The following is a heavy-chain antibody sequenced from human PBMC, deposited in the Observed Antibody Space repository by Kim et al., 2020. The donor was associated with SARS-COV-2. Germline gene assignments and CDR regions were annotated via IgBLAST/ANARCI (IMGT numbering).Heavy chain of an antibody. CDR3: ARRGYSSSSGAFDI. D-gene: IGHD6-6*01. J-gene: IGHJ3*02. V-gene: IGHV4-39*01. Sequence: TPSLESRVTISVDTSKNQFSLKLSSVTAADTAVYYCARRGYSSSSGAFDIWGQGTMVTVSS.